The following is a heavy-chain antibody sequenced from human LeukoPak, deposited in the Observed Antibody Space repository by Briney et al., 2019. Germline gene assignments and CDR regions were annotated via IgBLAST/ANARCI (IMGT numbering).Heavy chain of an antibody. J-gene: IGHJ4*02. V-gene: IGHV3-64D*06. D-gene: IGHD1-26*01. CDR1: GFTFSSYA. CDR3: VKEVARSGSYSTELDY. Sequence: GGSLRLSCSASGFTFSSYAMHWVRQAPGKGLEYVSAISSNGGSTYYADSVKGRFTISRDNSKNTLYLQMSSLRAEDTAVYYCVKEVARSGSYSTELDYWGQGTLVTVSS. CDR2: ISSNGGST.